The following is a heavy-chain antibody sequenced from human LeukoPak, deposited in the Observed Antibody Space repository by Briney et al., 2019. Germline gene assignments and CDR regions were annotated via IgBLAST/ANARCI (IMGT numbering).Heavy chain of an antibody. CDR2: IRSKAYGGTT. Sequence: PGGSLRLSCTSSGFTFGDYAMSWVRQAPGKGLEWVSFIRSKAYGGTTGYAASVKGRFTISRDDSKSIAYLQMNSLKTEDTAVYYCTRVSLVAASVFFDYWGQGSLVTVSS. J-gene: IGHJ4*02. CDR1: GFTFGDYA. D-gene: IGHD2-15*01. V-gene: IGHV3-49*04. CDR3: TRVSLVAASVFFDY.